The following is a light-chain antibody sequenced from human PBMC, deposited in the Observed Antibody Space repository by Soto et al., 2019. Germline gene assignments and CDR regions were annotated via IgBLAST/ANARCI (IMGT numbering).Light chain of an antibody. J-gene: IGKJ1*01. CDR1: QSVSSSY. Sequence: EIVLTQSPGTLSLSPGERATLSCRASQSVSSSYLAWVQQKPGQAPRLLIYGASSRATGIPDRFSGSGSGTDFTLNISRLEPEDFAVYYCHQYGSSPPTFGQGTKVEIK. CDR3: HQYGSSPPT. V-gene: IGKV3-20*01. CDR2: GAS.